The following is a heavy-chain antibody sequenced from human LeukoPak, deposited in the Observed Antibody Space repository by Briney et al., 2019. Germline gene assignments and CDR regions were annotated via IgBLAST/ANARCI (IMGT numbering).Heavy chain of an antibody. D-gene: IGHD3-22*01. Sequence: GGSLRLSCAASGFTSSSYWMAWVRQAPGKGLEWVANIKQDGNEKYYVDSVKGRFTISRDNAKNSLYLQMNSLRGEDTATYYCTRENYYDESGYYMKVHGIDVWGQGTTVTVSS. CDR1: GFTSSSYW. J-gene: IGHJ6*02. CDR2: IKQDGNEK. V-gene: IGHV3-7*01. CDR3: TRENYYDESGYYMKVHGIDV.